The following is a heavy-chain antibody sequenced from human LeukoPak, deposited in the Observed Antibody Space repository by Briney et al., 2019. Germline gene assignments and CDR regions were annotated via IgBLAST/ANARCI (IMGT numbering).Heavy chain of an antibody. Sequence: GGSLRLSCAASGFTFSSYGMHWVRQAPGKGLEWVAFIRYDGSNKYYADSVKGRFTISRDNSKNTLYLQMNSLRAEDTAVYYCAKDRLGIAAAGTFSSPLDYWGQGTLVTVSS. CDR1: GFTFSSYG. CDR3: AKDRLGIAAAGTFSSPLDY. D-gene: IGHD6-13*01. J-gene: IGHJ4*02. V-gene: IGHV3-30*02. CDR2: IRYDGSNK.